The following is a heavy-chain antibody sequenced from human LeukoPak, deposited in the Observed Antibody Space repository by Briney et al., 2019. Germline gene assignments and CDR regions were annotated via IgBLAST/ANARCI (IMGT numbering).Heavy chain of an antibody. CDR1: GGSISSSSYY. J-gene: IGHJ4*02. CDR2: IYYSGST. D-gene: IGHD3-22*01. Sequence: PSETLSLTCTVSGGSISSSSYYWGWIRQPPGKGLEWIGSIYYSGSTYYNPSLKSRVTISVDTSKNQFSLKLSSVTAADTAVYYCARQPNYYYDSSGYLFDYWGQGTLVTVSS. CDR3: ARQPNYYYDSSGYLFDY. V-gene: IGHV4-39*01.